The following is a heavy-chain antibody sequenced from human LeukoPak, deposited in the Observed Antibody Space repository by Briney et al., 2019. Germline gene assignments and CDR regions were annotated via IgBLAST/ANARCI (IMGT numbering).Heavy chain of an antibody. CDR2: ISSSSSTI. Sequence: GGSLRLSCAASGFTFSSYSMNWVRQAPGKGLEWVSYISSSSSTIYYADSVKGRFTISRDNAKNSLYLQMNSLRAEDTAVYYCARGTSFYDSSGPYGMDVWGQGTTVTVSS. J-gene: IGHJ6*02. V-gene: IGHV3-48*04. CDR1: GFTFSSYS. D-gene: IGHD3-22*01. CDR3: ARGTSFYDSSGPYGMDV.